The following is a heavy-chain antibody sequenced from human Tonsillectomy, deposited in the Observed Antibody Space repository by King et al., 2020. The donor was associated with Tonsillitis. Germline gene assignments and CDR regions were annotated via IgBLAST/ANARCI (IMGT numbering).Heavy chain of an antibody. J-gene: IGHJ5*02. CDR3: ARGRDLLIGFFVHWLDP. Sequence: VQLVESGAEMKKPGASVKVSCKASGYTFTSSGITWVRQAPGQGLEWMGWISAYSGDTKYAQKLQGRVTMTTDTSTSTAYMELRSLRSDDTAVYYCARGRDLLIGFFVHWLDPGGQGTLLTVS. CDR1: GYTFTSSG. D-gene: IGHD2-21*01. V-gene: IGHV1-18*01. CDR2: ISAYSGDT.